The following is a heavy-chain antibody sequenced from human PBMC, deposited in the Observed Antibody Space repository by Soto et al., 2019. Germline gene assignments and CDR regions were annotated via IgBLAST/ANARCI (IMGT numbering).Heavy chain of an antibody. V-gene: IGHV1-18*04. D-gene: IGHD3-22*01. CDR2: ISAYNGNT. CDR1: GYTFTSYG. Sequence: VQLVQSGAEVKKPGASVKVSCKASGYTFTSYGISWVRQAPGQGLEWMGWISAYNGNTNYAQKLQGRVTMTTDTSTSTAYMELRSLRSDDTAVYYCARHTYYYDSSGYYWSLDYWGQGTLVTVSS. J-gene: IGHJ4*02. CDR3: ARHTYYYDSSGYYWSLDY.